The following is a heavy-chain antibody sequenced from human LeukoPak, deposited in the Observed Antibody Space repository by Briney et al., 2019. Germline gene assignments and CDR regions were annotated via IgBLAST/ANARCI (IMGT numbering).Heavy chain of an antibody. CDR3: ATSVTRRRLDWFIDL. J-gene: IGHJ2*01. CDR1: GGSIYSYY. CDR2: ISSSAGTI. Sequence: LSLTCTVSGGSIYSYYWSWIRQAPGKGLEWISYISSSAGTIHYVDSVKGRFTISRDNAKNSLYLQMDSLRVEDTAVYYCATSVTRRRLDWFIDLWGRGTLVSVSS. V-gene: IGHV3-11*04. D-gene: IGHD4-17*01.